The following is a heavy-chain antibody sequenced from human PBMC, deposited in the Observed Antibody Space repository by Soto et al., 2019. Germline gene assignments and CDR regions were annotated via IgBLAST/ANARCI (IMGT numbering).Heavy chain of an antibody. CDR1: GGSISSGDYH. Sequence: ASETLSLTCTVSGGSISSGDYHWSWIRQPPGKGLEWIGYIYYSGSTYYNPSLKSRVTISVDTSKNQFSLKLSSVTAADTAVYYCAGWSDYYDSSGPDEDYWGQGTLVTVSS. D-gene: IGHD3-22*01. CDR2: IYYSGST. V-gene: IGHV4-30-4*01. J-gene: IGHJ4*02. CDR3: AGWSDYYDSSGPDEDY.